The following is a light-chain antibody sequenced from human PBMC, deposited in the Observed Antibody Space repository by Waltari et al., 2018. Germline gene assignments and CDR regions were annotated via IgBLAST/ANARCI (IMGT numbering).Light chain of an antibody. CDR3: QQYNHGPRT. CDR2: DAA. J-gene: IGKJ1*01. Sequence: ETVLTHFPAPLSVSLGDRAPLSCRASRNISSYLAWYQHKSGQAPRLPIHDAATRAPGIPARFSGSGSGTDFTLTISSLQSEDYAVYYCQQYNHGPRTFGQGTKVDIK. V-gene: IGKV3-15*01. CDR1: RNISSY.